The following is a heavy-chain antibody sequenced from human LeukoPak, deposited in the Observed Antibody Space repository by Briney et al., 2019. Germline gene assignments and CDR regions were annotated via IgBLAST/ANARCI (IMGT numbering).Heavy chain of an antibody. CDR1: GYTFTGYY. V-gene: IGHV1-2*02. J-gene: IGHJ4*02. D-gene: IGHD3-10*01. Sequence: GASVKVSCKASGYTFTGYYMRWVRQAPGQGLEWMGWINPNSGGTNYAQKFQGRVTMTRDTSISTAYMELSRLRSDDTAVYYCARDKGGSGTGIDYWGQGTLVTVSS. CDR3: ARDKGGSGTGIDY. CDR2: INPNSGGT.